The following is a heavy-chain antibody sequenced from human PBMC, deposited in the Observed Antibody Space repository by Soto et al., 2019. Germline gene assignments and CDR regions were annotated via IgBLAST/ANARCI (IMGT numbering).Heavy chain of an antibody. CDR2: ITGTSVRT. Sequence: EVQLLESGGGLVQPGGSLRLSCEASGFTFSTYAMSWVRQAPGKGLEWVSGITGTSVRTYYADSVQGRFTISRDNSNNSLVLQMHSLRAEDSDLYDCAKLSCWLGVRAKSGMDFDSWGQVTLVTVSS. J-gene: IGHJ4*02. D-gene: IGHD3-10*01. CDR1: GFTFSTYA. V-gene: IGHV3-23*01. CDR3: AKLSCWLGVRAKSGMDFDS.